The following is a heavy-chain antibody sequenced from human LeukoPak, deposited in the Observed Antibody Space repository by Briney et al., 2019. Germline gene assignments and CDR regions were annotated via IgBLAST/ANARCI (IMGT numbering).Heavy chain of an antibody. J-gene: IGHJ6*02. Sequence: HPGMSLRLSCAASGFTFINYGMHWVCQAPGKGLEWVALISYDGSSKYYADSVKGRIIISRDNSKNIMNLQMNSLRTEDTAVYYCARQYYYGSGNGLDVWGQGTTVTVSS. D-gene: IGHD3-10*01. V-gene: IGHV3-30*03. CDR1: GFTFINYG. CDR2: ISYDGSSK. CDR3: ARQYYYGSGNGLDV.